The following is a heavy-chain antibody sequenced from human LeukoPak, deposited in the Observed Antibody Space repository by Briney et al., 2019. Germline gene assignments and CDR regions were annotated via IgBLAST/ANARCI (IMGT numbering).Heavy chain of an antibody. J-gene: IGHJ3*02. V-gene: IGHV3-30-3*01. CDR1: GFTFSSYA. CDR2: ISYDGSNK. CDR3: ARDTKRRSAFDI. D-gene: IGHD1-1*01. Sequence: GGSLVLSCAASGFTFSSYAMHWVRPAPGKGLEWVAVISYDGSNKYYADSVKGRFTISRDNSKNTLYLQMNSLRAEDTAVYYCARDTKRRSAFDIWGQGTMVTVSS.